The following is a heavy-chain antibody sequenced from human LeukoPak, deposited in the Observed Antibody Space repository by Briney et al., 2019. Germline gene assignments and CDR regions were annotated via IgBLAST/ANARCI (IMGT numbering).Heavy chain of an antibody. D-gene: IGHD3-9*01. V-gene: IGHV3-23*01. J-gene: IGHJ5*01. CDR1: GFTFSSYG. CDR2: ISGSGGST. Sequence: GGSLRLSCAASGFTFSSYGMSWVRQAPGKGLEWVSGISGSGGSTYYGDSVKGRFTISRDNPKNTLYLQMNSLSAEDTAVYYCAKKRFFDWFEAGGFDSWGQGTLVTVSS. CDR3: AKKRFFDWFEAGGFDS.